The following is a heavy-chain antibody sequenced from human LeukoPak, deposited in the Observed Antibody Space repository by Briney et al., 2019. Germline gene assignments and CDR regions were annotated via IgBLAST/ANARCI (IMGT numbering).Heavy chain of an antibody. J-gene: IGHJ3*02. CDR2: IYSGGST. Sequence: GSLRLSCAASGFTVSSNYMSWVRQAPGKGLEWVSVIYSGGSTYYADSVKGRFTISRDNSKNTLYLQMNSLRAEDTAVYYCARIAYCGGDCPPHAFDIWGQGTMVTVSS. D-gene: IGHD2-21*02. CDR1: GFTVSSNY. V-gene: IGHV3-53*01. CDR3: ARIAYCGGDCPPHAFDI.